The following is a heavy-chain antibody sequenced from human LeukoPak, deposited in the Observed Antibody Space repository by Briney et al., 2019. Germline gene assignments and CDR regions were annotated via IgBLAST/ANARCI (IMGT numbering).Heavy chain of an antibody. CDR1: GGSISSGDYY. J-gene: IGHJ4*02. V-gene: IGHV4-30-4*08. D-gene: IGHD6-19*01. Sequence: PSETLSLTCTVSGGSISSGDYYWSWIRQPPGKGLEWIGYIYYSGSTYYNPSLKSRVTISVDTSKNQFSLKLSSVTAADTAVYYCARVAVGGTKDCWGQGTLVTVSS. CDR2: IYYSGST. CDR3: ARVAVGGTKDC.